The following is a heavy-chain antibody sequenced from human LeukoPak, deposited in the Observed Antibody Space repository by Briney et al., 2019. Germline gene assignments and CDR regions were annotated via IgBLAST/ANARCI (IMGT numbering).Heavy chain of an antibody. CDR1: GFTFSNYG. J-gene: IGHJ4*02. CDR2: ISYDGGNK. V-gene: IGHV3-30*03. D-gene: IGHD3-22*01. Sequence: GGSLRLSCAASGFTFSNYGMHWVRQAPGKGLEWEAIISYDGGNKYYAGSVKGRFTISRDNSKNTLYLQMNSLRVEDTAVYYCARGRSGYYSIAYWGQGTLVTVSS. CDR3: ARGRSGYYSIAY.